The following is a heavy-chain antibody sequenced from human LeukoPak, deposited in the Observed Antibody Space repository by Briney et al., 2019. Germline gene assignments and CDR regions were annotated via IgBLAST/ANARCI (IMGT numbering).Heavy chain of an antibody. CDR2: MSSDGSST. CDR3: AKDLYYDFWSGPGHPY. V-gene: IGHV3-74*01. CDR1: GFTFSSYW. Sequence: GGSLRLSCAASGFTFSSYWMHWVRQGTGKGLVWVSHMSSDGSSTSYADSVKGRFTISRDNAKNTLYLQMNSLRAEDTAVYYCAKDLYYDFWSGPGHPYWGQGTLVTVSS. D-gene: IGHD3-3*01. J-gene: IGHJ4*02.